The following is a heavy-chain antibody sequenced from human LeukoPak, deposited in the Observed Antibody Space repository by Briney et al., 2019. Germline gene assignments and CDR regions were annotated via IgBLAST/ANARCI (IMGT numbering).Heavy chain of an antibody. V-gene: IGHV3-23*01. CDR1: GFTFNSYA. Sequence: GGSLRLSCAASGFTFNSYAMSWVRQAPGKGLEWVSAISGSGGSTYYADSVKGRFTISRDNSKNTLYLQMNSLRAEDTAVYYCAKDLAATQLSYFDYWGQGTLVTVSS. J-gene: IGHJ4*02. D-gene: IGHD2-15*01. CDR3: AKDLAATQLSYFDY. CDR2: ISGSGGST.